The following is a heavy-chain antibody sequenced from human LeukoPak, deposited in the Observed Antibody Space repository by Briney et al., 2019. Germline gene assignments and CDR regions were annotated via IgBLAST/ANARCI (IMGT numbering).Heavy chain of an antibody. Sequence: GGSLRLSCAASGFTFSSYAMSWVRQAPGKGLEWVSAISGSGDSRYYADSVQGRFTISRDNSKNTLYLQMSSLRAEDTAVYYCVKDLTYYDFWSGYSAGFDYWGQGTLVTVSS. D-gene: IGHD3-3*01. V-gene: IGHV3-23*01. CDR1: GFTFSSYA. CDR3: VKDLTYYDFWSGYSAGFDY. CDR2: ISGSGDSR. J-gene: IGHJ4*02.